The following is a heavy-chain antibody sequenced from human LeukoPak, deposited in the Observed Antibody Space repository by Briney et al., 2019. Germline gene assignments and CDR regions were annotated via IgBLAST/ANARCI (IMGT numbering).Heavy chain of an antibody. CDR1: GYTLTELS. CDR2: FDPEDGET. Sequence: GASVKVSCKVSGYTLTELSMHWVRQAPGKGLEWMGGFDPEDGETIYAQKFQGRVTMTEDTSTDTAYTELSSLRSEDTAVYYCATGTTTVLAYGMDVWGQGTTVTVSS. D-gene: IGHD4-11*01. J-gene: IGHJ6*02. CDR3: ATGTTTVLAYGMDV. V-gene: IGHV1-24*01.